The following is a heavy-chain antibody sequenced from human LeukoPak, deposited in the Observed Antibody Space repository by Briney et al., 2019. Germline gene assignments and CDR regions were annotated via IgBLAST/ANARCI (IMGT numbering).Heavy chain of an antibody. Sequence: GRSLRLSCAASGYTFTGYYMHWVRQAPGQGLEWMGRINPNNGATNYAQKLQGRVTITGDTSISTAYMELSSLRSDDTAAYYCTRESGSYHGNDYWGQGTLVTVSS. D-gene: IGHD1-26*01. CDR3: TRESGSYHGNDY. V-gene: IGHV1-2*06. CDR1: GYTFTGYY. CDR2: INPNNGAT. J-gene: IGHJ4*02.